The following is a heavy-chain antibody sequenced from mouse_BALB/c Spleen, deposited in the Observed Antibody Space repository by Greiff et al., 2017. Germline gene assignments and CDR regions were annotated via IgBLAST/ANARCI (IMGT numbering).Heavy chain of an antibody. CDR2: INPSSGYT. D-gene: IGHD2-3*01. Sequence: QVQLKQSAAELARPGASVKMSCKASGYTFTSYTMHWVKQRPGQGLEWIGYINPSSGYTEYNQKFKDKTTLTADKSSSTAYMQLSSLTSEDSAVYYCASDGPRDYWGQGTTLTVSS. J-gene: IGHJ2*01. V-gene: IGHV1-4*02. CDR1: GYTFTSYT. CDR3: ASDGPRDY.